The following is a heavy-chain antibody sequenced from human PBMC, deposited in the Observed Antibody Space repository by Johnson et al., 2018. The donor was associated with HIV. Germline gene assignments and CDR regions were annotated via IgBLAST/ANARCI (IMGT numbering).Heavy chain of an antibody. CDR1: GFTFSDYY. V-gene: IGHV3-11*01. J-gene: IGHJ3*02. CDR3: ARDNGGNSGGAFDI. Sequence: QVQLVESGGGLVKPGGSLRLSCVASGFTFSDYYMSWIRQAPGKGLEWLSYIGSGGTTKYYTDSVKDRFTIFRDNAKNSLYLQMNSLRAEDTAVYYCARDNGGNSGGAFDIWGQGTMVTVSS. D-gene: IGHD4-23*01. CDR2: IGSGGTTK.